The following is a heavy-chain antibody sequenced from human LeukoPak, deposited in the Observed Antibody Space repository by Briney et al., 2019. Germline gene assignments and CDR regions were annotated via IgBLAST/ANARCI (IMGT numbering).Heavy chain of an antibody. D-gene: IGHD2-21*02. V-gene: IGHV1-2*02. Sequence: ASVKVSCKASGYTFTGYYMHWVRQAPGQGLELMGWINPNSGGTNYAQQFQGRVTMTRDTSISTANMELSRLRSDDTAVYYCARGDSTFYYYYYSYLDVWGKGTTVTVSS. J-gene: IGHJ6*03. CDR3: ARGDSTFYYYYYSYLDV. CDR1: GYTFTGYY. CDR2: INPNSGGT.